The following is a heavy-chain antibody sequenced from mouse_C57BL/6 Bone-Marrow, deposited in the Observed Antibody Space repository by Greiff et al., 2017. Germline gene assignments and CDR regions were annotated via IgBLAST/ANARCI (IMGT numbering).Heavy chain of an antibody. V-gene: IGHV14-2*01. Sequence: VQLKESGAELVKPGASVKLSCTASGFNIKDYYMHWVKQRTEQGLEWIGRLDPEDGATKYAPKFQGKATITADPSSNTAYLQLSRLTSEDTSVYYGASYYCYPIFDYWGQGTTLTVSS. CDR3: ASYYCYPIFDY. J-gene: IGHJ2*01. D-gene: IGHD2-12*01. CDR1: GFNIKDYY. CDR2: LDPEDGAT.